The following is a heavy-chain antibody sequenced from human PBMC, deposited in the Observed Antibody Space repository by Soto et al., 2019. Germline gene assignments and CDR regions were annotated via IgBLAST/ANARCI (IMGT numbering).Heavy chain of an antibody. CDR2: ISSNGGGT. CDR1: GFTFNQYS. J-gene: IGHJ6*02. CDR3: VKDLFGMDV. Sequence: GGSLRLSCSASGFTFNQYSMQWVRQSPGMGLQFVSTISSNGGGTDYTDSVKGRFTISRDNSKKTLYLQMSRLRPGDTAVYYCVKDLFGMDVWGQGTTVTVSS. V-gene: IGHV3-64D*06.